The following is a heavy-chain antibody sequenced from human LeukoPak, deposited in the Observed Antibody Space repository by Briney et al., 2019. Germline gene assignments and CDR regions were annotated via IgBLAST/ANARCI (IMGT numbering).Heavy chain of an antibody. CDR2: IYYSGST. Sequence: SETLSLTCNVSGYFLSSGFYWGWIRQPPGKGLEWIGSIYYSGSTYYNPSLESRVTISVDTSKNQFSLKLNSVTAADTAVYYCARHGGLKYGGYEKRFDYWGQGTLVTVSS. J-gene: IGHJ4*02. CDR3: ARHGGLKYGGYEKRFDY. V-gene: IGHV4-38-2*02. CDR1: GYFLSSGFY. D-gene: IGHD5-12*01.